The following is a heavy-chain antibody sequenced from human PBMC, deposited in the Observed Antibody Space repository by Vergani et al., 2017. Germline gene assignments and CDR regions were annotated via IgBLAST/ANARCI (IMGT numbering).Heavy chain of an antibody. V-gene: IGHV4-4*08. Sequence: QVQLQESGPGLVKPSETLSLTCTVSGGSITNNFWSWIRRPPGKGLEWIGYIHHSGATNSKSSLRSRVSISIDTSKNQFSLEVTSVTAADTAIYFCARTESFILRDFHWALWGQGTLVTVSS. J-gene: IGHJ4*02. CDR2: IHHSGAT. CDR3: ARTESFILRDFHWAL. CDR1: GGSITNNF. D-gene: IGHD3-9*01.